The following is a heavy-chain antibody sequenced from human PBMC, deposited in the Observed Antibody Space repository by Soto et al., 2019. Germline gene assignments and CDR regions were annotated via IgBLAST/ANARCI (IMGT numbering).Heavy chain of an antibody. CDR3: ARRYGNTLDY. Sequence: SETLSLTCTVSGGSISSYYWSWIRQPPGKGLEWIGYIYYSGSTNYNPSLKSRVTISVDTSKNQFSLKLSSVTAADTAVYYCARRYGNTLDYWGQGTLVTVSS. V-gene: IGHV4-59*01. CDR2: IYYSGST. J-gene: IGHJ4*02. CDR1: GGSISSYY. D-gene: IGHD2-2*02.